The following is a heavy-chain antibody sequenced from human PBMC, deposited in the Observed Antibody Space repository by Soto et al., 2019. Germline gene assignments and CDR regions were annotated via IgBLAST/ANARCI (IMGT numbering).Heavy chain of an antibody. CDR1: GFTFRNHG. CDR2: IWYDGSDE. CDR3: ARDIASRRFDY. J-gene: IGHJ4*02. D-gene: IGHD6-6*01. V-gene: IGHV3-33*01. Sequence: GGSLRLSCEASGFTFRNHGMHWVRQAPGKGLEWVAVIWYDGSDEYYADSVKGRFTISIDNSKNTLYLQMNSLRDEDTAVYYCARDIASRRFDYLGQGVLVTVSS.